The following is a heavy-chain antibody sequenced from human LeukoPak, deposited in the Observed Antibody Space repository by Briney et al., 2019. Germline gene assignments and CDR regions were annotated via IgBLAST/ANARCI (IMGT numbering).Heavy chain of an antibody. J-gene: IGHJ3*02. CDR2: MYYSGST. CDR1: GGSISSSSYY. CDR3: ARDTVGATFPGAFDI. V-gene: IGHV4-39*07. D-gene: IGHD1-26*01. Sequence: SETLSLTCTVSGGSISSSSYYWGWIRQPPGKGLEGFGSMYYSGSTYYSPSLKSRVTISLDTSKNQFSLRLSSVTAADTAVYYCARDTVGATFPGAFDIWGQGTMVTVSS.